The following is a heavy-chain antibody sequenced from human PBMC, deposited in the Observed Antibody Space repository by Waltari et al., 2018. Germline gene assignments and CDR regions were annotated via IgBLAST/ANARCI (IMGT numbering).Heavy chain of an antibody. V-gene: IGHV4-34*01. Sequence: QVQLQQWGAGLLKPSETLSLTCAVYGGSFSGYYWSWIRQPPGKGLEWIGEINHSGSTNYNPSLKSRVTISVDTSKNQFSLKLSSVTAADTAVYYCARKGRPFTYGMDVWGQGTTVTVSS. CDR3: ARKGRPFTYGMDV. CDR2: INHSGST. CDR1: GGSFSGYY. J-gene: IGHJ6*02.